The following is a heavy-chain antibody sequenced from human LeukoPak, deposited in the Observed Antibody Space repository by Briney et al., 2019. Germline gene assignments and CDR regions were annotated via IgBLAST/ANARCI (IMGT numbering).Heavy chain of an antibody. J-gene: IGHJ3*02. D-gene: IGHD1-1*01. V-gene: IGHV4-4*07. CDR1: GGSISSYY. Sequence: PSETLSLTCTVSGGSISSYYWSWIRQPAGKGLEWIGRIYTSGSTNYNPSLKSRVTMSVDTSKNQFSLKLSSVTAADTAVYYCARQAPRERSLRWAFDIWGQGTMVTVSS. CDR3: ARQAPRERSLRWAFDI. CDR2: IYTSGST.